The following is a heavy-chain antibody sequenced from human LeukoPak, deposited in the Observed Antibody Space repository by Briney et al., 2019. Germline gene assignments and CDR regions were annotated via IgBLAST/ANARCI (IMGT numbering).Heavy chain of an antibody. D-gene: IGHD6-19*01. J-gene: IGHJ4*02. Sequence: GESLKISCKVSGYSFPSYWITWVRQVPGKGLEWMGRIAPSDSYTNYNPSFEGHVTMSVEKSITTVYLQWSSLKASDTAMYYCARCSSGWSDLPIDYWGQGTLVTVSS. CDR1: GYSFPSYW. CDR2: IAPSDSYT. CDR3: ARCSSGWSDLPIDY. V-gene: IGHV5-10-1*01.